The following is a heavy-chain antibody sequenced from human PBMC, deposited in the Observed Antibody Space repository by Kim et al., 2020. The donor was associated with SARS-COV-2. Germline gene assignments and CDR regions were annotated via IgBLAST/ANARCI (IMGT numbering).Heavy chain of an antibody. Sequence: TDYADTVKGRFTMSREDSKNTLHLQMNSLETEDTGVYYCTTLISAAGRGYWGQGTLVTVSS. CDR3: TTLISAAGRGY. CDR2: T. J-gene: IGHJ4*02. D-gene: IGHD6-13*01. V-gene: IGHV3-15*01.